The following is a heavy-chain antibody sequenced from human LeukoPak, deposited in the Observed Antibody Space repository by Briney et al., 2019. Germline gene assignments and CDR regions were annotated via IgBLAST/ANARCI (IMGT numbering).Heavy chain of an antibody. D-gene: IGHD1-26*01. CDR3: AKKPSGTYWEGIDY. CDR2: ISSDGGNK. V-gene: IGHV3-30*18. CDR1: EFTFSSYG. J-gene: IGHJ4*02. Sequence: GGSLGLSCAASEFTFSSYGMHWVRQAPGKGLEWVAVISSDGGNKYYADSVKGRFTISRDNSKNTLYLQMNSLRAEDTAVYYCAKKPSGTYWEGIDYWGQGTLVTVSS.